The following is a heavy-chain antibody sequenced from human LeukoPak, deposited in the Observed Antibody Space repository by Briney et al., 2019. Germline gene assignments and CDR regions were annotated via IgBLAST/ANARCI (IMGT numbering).Heavy chain of an antibody. CDR3: AKDPNGDYVGAFDS. D-gene: IGHD4-17*01. CDR2: IRYDGYEK. Sequence: GGSLRLSCASSGFTFSDYGMHWVRQAPGKGLEWVAFIRYDGYEKYYADSVKGRFTISRDNSKNTLYLQMNSLRVEDTAVYYCAKDPNGDYVGAFDSWGQGTMVTVSS. J-gene: IGHJ3*02. V-gene: IGHV3-30*02. CDR1: GFTFSDYG.